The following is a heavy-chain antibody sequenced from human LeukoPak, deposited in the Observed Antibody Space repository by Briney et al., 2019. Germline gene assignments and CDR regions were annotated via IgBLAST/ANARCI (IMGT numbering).Heavy chain of an antibody. CDR3: AREGLIAAAGDEDY. Sequence: PSETLSLTCTVSGGSVSSSGYYWGWIRQPPGKGLEWIGSIYYSGSTYYNPSLKSRVTISVDTSKNQFSLKLSSVTAADTAVYYCAREGLIAAAGDEDYWGQGTLVTVSS. D-gene: IGHD6-13*01. J-gene: IGHJ4*02. CDR1: GGSVSSSGYY. CDR2: IYYSGST. V-gene: IGHV4-39*07.